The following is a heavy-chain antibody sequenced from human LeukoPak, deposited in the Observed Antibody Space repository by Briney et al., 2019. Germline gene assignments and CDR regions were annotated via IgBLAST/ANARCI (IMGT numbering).Heavy chain of an antibody. CDR2: IYYSGST. D-gene: IGHD3-16*01. Sequence: SETLSLTCTVSGGSISSSNYYWGWIRQPPGKGLEWIGSIYYSGSTYYNPSLKSRVTISVDTSKDQFSLKLSSVTAADTAVYYCAHFRGGSFDFWGQGTMVTVSS. CDR1: GGSISSSNYY. J-gene: IGHJ3*01. V-gene: IGHV4-39*01. CDR3: AHFRGGSFDF.